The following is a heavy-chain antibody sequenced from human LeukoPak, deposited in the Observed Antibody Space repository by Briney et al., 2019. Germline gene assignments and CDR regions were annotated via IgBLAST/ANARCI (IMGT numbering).Heavy chain of an antibody. CDR2: ISSSGSTI. V-gene: IGHV3-48*03. CDR3: AKHPGDFTGIVTYYYMDV. Sequence: GGSLRLSCAASGFTFSSYEMNWVRQAPGKGLEWVSYISSSGSTIYYADSVKGRFTISRDNAKNSLYLQMNSLRAEDTAVYYCAKHPGDFTGIVTYYYMDVWGKGTTVTVSS. J-gene: IGHJ6*03. CDR1: GFTFSSYE. D-gene: IGHD1-26*01.